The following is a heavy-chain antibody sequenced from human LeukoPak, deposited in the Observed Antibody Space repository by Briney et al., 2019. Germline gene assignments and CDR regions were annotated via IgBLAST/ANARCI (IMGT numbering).Heavy chain of an antibody. CDR3: ARGWELQDAFDI. J-gene: IGHJ3*02. CDR1: GYTFTGYY. D-gene: IGHD1-26*01. CDR2: INPNSGGT. Sequence: ASVKVSCKASGYTFTGYYMHWVRQAPGQGLEWTGWINPNSGGTNYAQKFQGRVTMTRDTSISTAYMELSRLRSDDTAVYYCARGWELQDAFDIWGQGTMVTVSS. V-gene: IGHV1-2*02.